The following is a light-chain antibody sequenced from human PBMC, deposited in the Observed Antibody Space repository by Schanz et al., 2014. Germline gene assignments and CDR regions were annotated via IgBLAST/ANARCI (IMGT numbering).Light chain of an antibody. CDR2: GNN. CDR1: SSNIGSDS. V-gene: IGLV1-40*01. CDR3: QSYDSSLSGWV. Sequence: QSVLTQPPSASGTPGQRVTISCSGSSSNIGSDSGNWYQQLPGTAPKLLIYGNNNRPLGVPDRFSGSKSGTSASLAITGLRTEDEAEYYCQSYDSSLSGWVFGGGTKLTVL. J-gene: IGLJ3*02.